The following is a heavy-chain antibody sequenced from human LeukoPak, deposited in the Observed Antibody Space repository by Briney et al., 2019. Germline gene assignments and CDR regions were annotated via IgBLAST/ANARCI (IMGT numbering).Heavy chain of an antibody. CDR2: IIPISGTA. J-gene: IGHJ4*02. CDR3: AGGPYDSSHFDY. V-gene: IGHV1-69*05. Sequence: GSSVKVSCKASGGTFSSYAISWVRQAPGQGLEWMGRIIPISGTANYAQKFQGRVTITTDESTSTAYMELSSLRSEDTAVYYCAGGPYDSSHFDYWGQGTLVTVSS. CDR1: GGTFSSYA. D-gene: IGHD3-22*01.